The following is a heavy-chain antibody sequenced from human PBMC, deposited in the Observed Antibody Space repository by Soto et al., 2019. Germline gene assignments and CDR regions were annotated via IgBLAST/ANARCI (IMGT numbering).Heavy chain of an antibody. D-gene: IGHD3-16*02. V-gene: IGHV3-23*01. J-gene: IGHJ4*02. CDR2: ISGSGGST. Sequence: LRLSCAASGFTFSSYAMSWVRQAPGNGLEWVSAISGSGGSTYYADSVKGRFTISRDNSKNTLYLQMNSLRAEDTAVYYCAKDSFVFYDYVWGSYRHYYFDYWGQGTLVTVS. CDR1: GFTFSSYA. CDR3: AKDSFVFYDYVWGSYRHYYFDY.